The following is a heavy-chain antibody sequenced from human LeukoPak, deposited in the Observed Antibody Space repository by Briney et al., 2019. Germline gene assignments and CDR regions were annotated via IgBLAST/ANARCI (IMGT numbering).Heavy chain of an antibody. Sequence: PSETLSLTCAVYGGSFSGYYWSWIRQPPGKGLEWIGYTYYTGGTNHNPSLKSRVTISVDTSKNQFSLKLRSVTAADTAVYYCASEDGYSSAWGQGTLVTVSS. CDR3: ASEDGYSSA. CDR1: GGSFSGYY. J-gene: IGHJ5*02. CDR2: TYYTGGT. D-gene: IGHD6-19*01. V-gene: IGHV4-34*11.